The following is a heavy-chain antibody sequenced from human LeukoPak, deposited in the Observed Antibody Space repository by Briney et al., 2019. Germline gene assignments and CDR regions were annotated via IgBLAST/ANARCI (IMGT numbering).Heavy chain of an antibody. CDR3: ARADYDILTGPSINWFDP. J-gene: IGHJ5*02. Sequence: SETLSLTCTVSGGSISSSSYYWGWIRQHPGKGLEWIGYIYYSGSTYYNPSLKSRVTISVDTSKNQFSLKLSSVTAADTAVYYCARADYDILTGPSINWFDPWGQGTLVTVSS. CDR1: GGSISSSSYY. D-gene: IGHD3-9*01. CDR2: IYYSGST. V-gene: IGHV4-31*03.